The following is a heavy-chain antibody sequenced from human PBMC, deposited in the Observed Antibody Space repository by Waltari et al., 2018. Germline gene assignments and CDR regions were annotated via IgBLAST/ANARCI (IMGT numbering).Heavy chain of an antibody. CDR3: AGGRRWLQLHY. V-gene: IGHV4-34*01. D-gene: IGHD1-1*01. J-gene: IGHJ4*02. Sequence: QVQLHQRGPGVVKPSEPLSLSCVASGGSFRSHFWMWIRQAPGQGLEWMGQISQSGGTSYNPSLQSRVTISLDTSKKDVSLRLTSVNAADTSVYFCAGGRRWLQLHYWGQGTLVSVSS. CDR2: ISQSGGT. CDR1: GGSFRSHF.